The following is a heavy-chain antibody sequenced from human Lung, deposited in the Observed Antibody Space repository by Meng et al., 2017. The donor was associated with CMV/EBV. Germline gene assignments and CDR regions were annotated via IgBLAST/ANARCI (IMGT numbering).Heavy chain of an antibody. Sequence: GESLKIPCAASGFTFSSCAMHWVRQAPGKGLEWVAVISYYGSNKYYADPVQGRFTISRDNSKNTLYVQMNSLRAEDTAVYYCARTFGVDYYAMDVWGQGXTVTVSS. D-gene: IGHD3-3*01. CDR1: GFTFSSCA. J-gene: IGHJ6*02. V-gene: IGHV3-30*04. CDR2: ISYYGSNK. CDR3: ARTFGVDYYAMDV.